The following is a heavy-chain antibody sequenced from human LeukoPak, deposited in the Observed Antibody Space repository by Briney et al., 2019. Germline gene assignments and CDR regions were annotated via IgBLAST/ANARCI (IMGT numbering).Heavy chain of an antibody. J-gene: IGHJ5*02. CDR2: INHSGST. CDR1: GGSFSGYY. Sequence: SETLSLTCAVYGGSFSGYYWSWIRQPPGKGLEWIGEINHSGSTNYNPSLKSRVTISVDTSKNQFSLKLRSVTAADTAVYYCARGLRFPRFLTLRNWFDPWGQGTLVTVSS. CDR3: ARGLRFPRFLTLRNWFDP. D-gene: IGHD3-9*01. V-gene: IGHV4-34*01.